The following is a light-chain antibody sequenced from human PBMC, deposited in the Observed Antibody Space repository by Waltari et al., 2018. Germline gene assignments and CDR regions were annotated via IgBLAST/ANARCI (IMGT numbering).Light chain of an antibody. CDR1: QSVLYSSNNKNY. CDR3: QQYYNTPRT. Sequence: DIVMTQSPDSLAVSLGERATINCESSQSVLYSSNNKNYLAWYQQEPGQPPRLLIYWASTREAGVPDRFSGSGSGTEFTLTINSLQAEDVGVYYCQQYYNTPRTFGQGTKVEVK. J-gene: IGKJ1*01. V-gene: IGKV4-1*01. CDR2: WAS.